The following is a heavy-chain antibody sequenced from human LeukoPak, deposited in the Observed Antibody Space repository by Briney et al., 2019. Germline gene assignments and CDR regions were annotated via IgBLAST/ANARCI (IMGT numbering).Heavy chain of an antibody. CDR1: GGSFSGYY. Sequence: SETLSLTCAVYGGSFSGYYWSWIRQPPGKGLEWIGEINHSGSTNYNPSLKSRVTISVDTSKNQFSLKLSSVTAADTAVYYCARDKGSGDYVFDFDYWGQGTLVTVSS. CDR2: INHSGST. V-gene: IGHV4-34*01. D-gene: IGHD4-17*01. J-gene: IGHJ4*02. CDR3: ARDKGSGDYVFDFDY.